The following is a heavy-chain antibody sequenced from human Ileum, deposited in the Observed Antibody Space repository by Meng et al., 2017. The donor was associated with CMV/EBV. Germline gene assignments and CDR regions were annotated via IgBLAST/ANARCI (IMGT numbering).Heavy chain of an antibody. CDR1: GASLNDYY. J-gene: IGHJ5*02. V-gene: IGHV4-4*07. CDR3: ARDRFDP. Sequence: QVQLQESGLGLVKPSETLSLTCTVSGASLNDYYWSWIRQPAGKGREWIGRIFATGTTNYNPSLKSRVTMSVDTSKNQFSLKLTSVTAADTAVYFCARDRFDPWGQGALVTVFS. CDR2: IFATGTT.